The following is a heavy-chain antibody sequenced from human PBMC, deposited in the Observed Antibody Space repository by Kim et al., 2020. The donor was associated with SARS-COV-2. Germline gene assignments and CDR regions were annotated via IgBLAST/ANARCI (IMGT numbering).Heavy chain of an antibody. CDR2: IIPILGIA. D-gene: IGHD2-15*01. Sequence: SVKVSCKASGGTFSSYAISWVRQAPGQGLEWMGRIIPILGIANYAQKFQGRVTITADKSTSTAYMELSSLRSEDTAVYYCARAASRAAHDAFDIWGQGTMVTVSS. J-gene: IGHJ3*02. CDR1: GGTFSSYA. CDR3: ARAASRAAHDAFDI. V-gene: IGHV1-69*04.